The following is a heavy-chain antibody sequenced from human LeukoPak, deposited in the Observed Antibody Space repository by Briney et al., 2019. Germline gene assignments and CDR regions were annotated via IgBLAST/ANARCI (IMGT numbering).Heavy chain of an antibody. Sequence: GASVKVSCKASGGTFSSYAISWVRQAPGQGLEWMGGIIPIFGTANYAQKFQGRVTITTDESTSTAYMELSSLRSEDTAVYYCARHLGYCSSTSCLEYYYYYYMDVWGKGTTVTVSS. V-gene: IGHV1-69*05. CDR2: IIPIFGTA. D-gene: IGHD2-2*01. J-gene: IGHJ6*03. CDR3: ARHLGYCSSTSCLEYYYYYYMDV. CDR1: GGTFSSYA.